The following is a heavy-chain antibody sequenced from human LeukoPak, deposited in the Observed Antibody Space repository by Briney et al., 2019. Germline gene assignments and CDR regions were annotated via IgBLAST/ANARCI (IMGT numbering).Heavy chain of an antibody. Sequence: SETLSLTCPVSGGSISSYYWSWIRQPPGKGLEWIGYIYYSGSTNYNPSLKSRVTMSVDTSKNQFSLKLSSVTAADTAVYYCARFRSTDCSGGSCYVDATGPDYWGQGTLVTVSS. J-gene: IGHJ4*02. D-gene: IGHD2-15*01. CDR3: ARFRSTDCSGGSCYVDATGPDY. CDR1: GGSISSYY. CDR2: IYYSGST. V-gene: IGHV4-59*12.